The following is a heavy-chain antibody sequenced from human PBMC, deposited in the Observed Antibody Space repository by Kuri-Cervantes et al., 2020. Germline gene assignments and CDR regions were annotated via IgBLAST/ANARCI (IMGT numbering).Heavy chain of an antibody. J-gene: IGHJ5*02. CDR2: INSDGSST. Sequence: GESLKISCAAFSSYWMHWVRQAPGKGLVWVSRINSDGSSTSYADSVKGRFTISRDNAKNSLRAEDTAVYYCARGKESITGGWFDPWGQGTLVTVSS. D-gene: IGHD3-10*01. CDR1: SSYW. CDR3: ARGKESITGGWFDP. V-gene: IGHV3-74*01.